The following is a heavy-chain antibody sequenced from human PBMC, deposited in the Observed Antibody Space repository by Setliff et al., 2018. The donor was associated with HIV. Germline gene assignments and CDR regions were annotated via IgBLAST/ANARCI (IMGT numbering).Heavy chain of an antibody. V-gene: IGHV4-34*01. CDR3: ARGGRSLAAQTWFDP. CDR2: INHSGSA. J-gene: IGHJ5*02. Sequence: SETLSLTCAVYGGSFSGYSWIWIRQPPGKGLEWIGEINHSGSANYNPSLKSRVTISLDTSRNQFSLKLSSVTAADTAVYYCARGGRSLAAQTWFDPWGQGTLVTVSS. CDR1: GGSFSGYS. D-gene: IGHD6-6*01.